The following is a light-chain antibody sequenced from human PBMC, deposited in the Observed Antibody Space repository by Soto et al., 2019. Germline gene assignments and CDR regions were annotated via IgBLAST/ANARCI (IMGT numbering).Light chain of an antibody. CDR1: QSISSW. CDR2: DAS. J-gene: IGKJ1*01. V-gene: IGKV1-5*01. Sequence: DLPMTQSPSTLSASVGDRVTITCRASQSISSWLAWYQQKPGKAPKLLIYDASTLESGAPSRFSGSGSGTVLTLTINSLQPDDFASYYCQQYNSYPWTFGQGTKVEIK. CDR3: QQYNSYPWT.